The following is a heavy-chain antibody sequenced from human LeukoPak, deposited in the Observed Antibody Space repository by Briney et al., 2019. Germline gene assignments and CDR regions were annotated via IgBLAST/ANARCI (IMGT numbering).Heavy chain of an antibody. J-gene: IGHJ4*02. Sequence: KSSETLSLTCSVSGDSIFNSNSYWSWMRQPAGKGLEWIGHIFSRGNTNYNPSLKSRVTISVDMSKNQFSLKLSSVTAADTAVYYCARDREIQLWSRIFDYWGQGTLVTVSS. CDR3: ARDREIQLWSRIFDY. V-gene: IGHV4-61*09. D-gene: IGHD5-18*01. CDR1: GDSIFNSNSY. CDR2: IFSRGNT.